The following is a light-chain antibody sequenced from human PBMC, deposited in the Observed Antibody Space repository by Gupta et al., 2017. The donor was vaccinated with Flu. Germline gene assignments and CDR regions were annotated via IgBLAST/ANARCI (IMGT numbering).Light chain of an antibody. V-gene: IGLV1-44*01. CDR3: GVWDDTLNGRV. Sequence: QSVLTQPPSASGPPGQSVTISCSGDSSNIGSNTENWYQQVPGTAPKLLIYSNHLRPSGVPDRFSGSKSATSASLAISGLQSEDEADYYCGVWDDTLNGRVFGSGTRVTV. J-gene: IGLJ1*01. CDR2: SNH. CDR1: SSNIGSNT.